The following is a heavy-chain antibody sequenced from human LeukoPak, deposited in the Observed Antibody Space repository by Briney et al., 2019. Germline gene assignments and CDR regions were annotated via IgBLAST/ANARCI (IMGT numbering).Heavy chain of an antibody. V-gene: IGHV1-2*02. D-gene: IGHD6-13*01. J-gene: IGHJ4*02. CDR2: IKPYSGDT. Sequence: ASVKVSCKASGYTFSDYFLHWVRQAPGQGLEWMGWIKPYSGDTKYADKFQGRVTMTRDTSISTAYTELSRLRSDDTAVYYCARAPHYYSSSWYQPLDYWGQGTLVTVSS. CDR3: ARAPHYYSSSWYQPLDY. CDR1: GYTFSDYF.